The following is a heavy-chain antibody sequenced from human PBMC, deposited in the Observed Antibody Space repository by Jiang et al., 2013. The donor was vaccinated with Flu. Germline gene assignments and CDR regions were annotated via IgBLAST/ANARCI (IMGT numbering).Heavy chain of an antibody. Sequence: GAEVKKPGESLKISRKGSGYSFTSYWIGWVRQMPGKGLEWMGIIYPGDSDTRYSPSFQGQVTISADKSISTAYLQWSSLKASDTAMYYCARPIWFGESPFLDNLDIWGQGTMVTVSS. CDR2: IYPGDSDT. CDR3: ARPIWFGESPFLDNLDI. V-gene: IGHV5-51*01. D-gene: IGHD3-10*01. CDR1: GYSFTSYW. J-gene: IGHJ3*02.